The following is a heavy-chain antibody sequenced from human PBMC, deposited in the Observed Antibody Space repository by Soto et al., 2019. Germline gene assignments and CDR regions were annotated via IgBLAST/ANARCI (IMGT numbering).Heavy chain of an antibody. V-gene: IGHV3-33*01. CDR1: GFTFSSYG. Sequence: QVQLVESGGGVVQPGRSLRLSCAASGFTFSSYGMHWVRQAPGKGLEWVAVIWYDGSNTYYADSVKGRFTISRDNSTNPLYRQKNSLRAEDTAVYYCAREGTVTTYFDCGGQGTRVTVCS. J-gene: IGHJ4*02. CDR2: IWYDGSNT. CDR3: AREGTVTTYFDC. D-gene: IGHD4-17*01.